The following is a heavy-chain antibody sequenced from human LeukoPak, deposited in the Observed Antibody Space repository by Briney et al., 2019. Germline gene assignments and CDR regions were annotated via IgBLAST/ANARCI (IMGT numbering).Heavy chain of an antibody. Sequence: GGSLRLSCTASGFTFSTAFMNWVCQAPGKGLEWVARITSKSYEGTTDYAAPVKGRFTISRDDSKNTLYLQMNSLEIEDTAVYYCSTAFYGAPLAWGQGTLVTVSS. CDR3: STAFYGAPLA. CDR1: GFTFSTAF. D-gene: IGHD4-17*01. CDR2: ITSKSYEGTT. J-gene: IGHJ5*02. V-gene: IGHV3-15*01.